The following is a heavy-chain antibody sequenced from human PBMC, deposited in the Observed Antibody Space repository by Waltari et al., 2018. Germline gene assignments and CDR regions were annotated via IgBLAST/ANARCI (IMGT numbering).Heavy chain of an antibody. D-gene: IGHD3-10*01. CDR1: GGSLSTSTHS. V-gene: IGHV4-39*02. Sequence: QLQLKESGPRLVKSSETLSLTCTISGGSLSTSTHSWAWLRQTPGKGPEWIGSVSYNGNAYYNPARESRVTMSVDRSKNHFSLDLESVTTPDTSIYFCARSFGGSGSYKFDYWGQGILVTVSS. CDR2: VSYNGNA. CDR3: ARSFGGSGSYKFDY. J-gene: IGHJ4*02.